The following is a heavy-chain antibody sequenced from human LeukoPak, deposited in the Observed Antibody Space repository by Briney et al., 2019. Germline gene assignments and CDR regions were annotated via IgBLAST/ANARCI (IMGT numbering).Heavy chain of an antibody. D-gene: IGHD3-10*01. J-gene: IGHJ6*02. Sequence: GESLKISCKGSGYSFTSYWIGWVRQMPGKGLEWMGIIYPGDPDTRYSPSFQGQVTISADKSISTAYLQWSSLKASDTAMYYCARLHYGSGSYSRSYYYYGMDVWGQGTTVTVSS. CDR3: ARLHYGSGSYSRSYYYYGMDV. CDR1: GYSFTSYW. CDR2: IYPGDPDT. V-gene: IGHV5-51*01.